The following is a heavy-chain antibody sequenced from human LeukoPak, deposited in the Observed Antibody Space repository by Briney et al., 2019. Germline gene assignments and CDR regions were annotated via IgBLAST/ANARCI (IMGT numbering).Heavy chain of an antibody. V-gene: IGHV3-23*01. J-gene: IGHJ4*02. CDR2: ITGRSDKT. CDR1: GFNFNKYD. Sequence: GGSLRLSCAASGFNFNKYDMTWARQAPGKGLDWVSTITGRSDKTYYTDSVKGRFVTSRDNSKDTLYLQMNSLRAEDTALYYCAKGGWLDDLGQGALVTVSS. CDR3: AKGGWLDD. D-gene: IGHD6-19*01.